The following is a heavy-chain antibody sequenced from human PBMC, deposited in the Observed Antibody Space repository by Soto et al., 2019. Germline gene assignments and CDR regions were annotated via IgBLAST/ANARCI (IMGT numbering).Heavy chain of an antibody. D-gene: IGHD2-2*01. CDR2: IYPGDSDT. J-gene: IGHJ6*02. CDR3: ARVYCSITICYRAYYYYGMDF. CDR1: GYSFTSYW. Sequence: PGESLNISCKGSGYSFTSYWIGWVRQMPGKGLEWMGIIYPGDSDTRYSPSFQGQVTISADKSISTAYLQWSSLKASDTAMYYCARVYCSITICYRAYYYYGMDFRGQGTTVPVSS. V-gene: IGHV5-51*01.